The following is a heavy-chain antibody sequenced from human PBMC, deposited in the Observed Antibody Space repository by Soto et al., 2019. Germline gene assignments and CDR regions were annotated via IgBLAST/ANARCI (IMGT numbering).Heavy chain of an antibody. J-gene: IGHJ3*02. CDR2: IYYSGST. Sequence: SETLSLTCTVSGGSISSGDYYWSWIRQPPGKGPEWIGYIYYSGSTYYNPSLKSRVTISVDTSKNQFSLKLSSVTAADTAVYYCAREGVIVVVSAFDIWGQGTMVTVS. CDR3: AREGVIVVVSAFDI. V-gene: IGHV4-30-4*01. CDR1: GGSISSGDYY. D-gene: IGHD3-22*01.